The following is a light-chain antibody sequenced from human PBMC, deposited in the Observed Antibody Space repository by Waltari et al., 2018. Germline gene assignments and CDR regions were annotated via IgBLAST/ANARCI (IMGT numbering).Light chain of an antibody. J-gene: IGKJ4*01. V-gene: IGKV1-9*01. CDR2: RAS. CDR3: QQLYNFPLT. Sequence: DIQLTQSPSLVSASVGDRVTITCRASRDITTNLAWYHQRPDKAPKLLIDRASILQSGVPSRFRGSGSGTEFSLTIGSLQPEDFATYYCQQLYNFPLTFGGGTKVEVK. CDR1: RDITTN.